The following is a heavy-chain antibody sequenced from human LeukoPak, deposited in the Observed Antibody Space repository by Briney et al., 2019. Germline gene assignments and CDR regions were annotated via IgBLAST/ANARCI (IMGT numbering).Heavy chain of an antibody. D-gene: IGHD3-16*02. V-gene: IGHV1-2*02. CDR3: GLGYYDYVLGSYRSFDY. CDR1: GYTFTGYY. CDR2: INPNSGGT. Sequence: AASVKVSCKASGYTFTGYYMHWVRQAPGQGLEWMGWINPNSGGTNYAQKFQGRVTMTRDTSTSTAYMELSRLRSDDTAVYYCGLGYYDYVLGSYRSFDYWGQGTLVTVSS. J-gene: IGHJ4*02.